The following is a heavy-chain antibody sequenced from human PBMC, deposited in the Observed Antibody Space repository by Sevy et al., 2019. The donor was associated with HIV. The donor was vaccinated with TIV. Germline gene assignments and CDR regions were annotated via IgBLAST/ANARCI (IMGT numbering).Heavy chain of an antibody. CDR3: ANVLHIVEIPAAIDYYYGMDV. CDR2: IRFDGSIK. V-gene: IGHV3-30*02. CDR1: GFTFSTYG. Sequence: GGSLRLSCAASGFTFSTYGMHWVRQAPGKGLEWVAFIRFDGSIKYYRDSVKGRLTISRDNSKNTLYLQMNSLRAEDTAVYFFANVLHIVEIPAAIDYYYGMDVWGQGTTVTVSS. J-gene: IGHJ6*02. D-gene: IGHD2-2*01.